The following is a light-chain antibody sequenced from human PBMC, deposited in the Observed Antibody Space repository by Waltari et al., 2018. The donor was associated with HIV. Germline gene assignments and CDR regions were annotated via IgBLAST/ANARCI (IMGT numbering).Light chain of an antibody. J-gene: IGKJ3*01. Sequence: DIQMTQSPSSLSASVGDRVTITCQASQDISSYLNWYQQKPGKAPKFLIYDASDLETGVPSRFSGSGSGTDFTFTISSLQPADIATYYCQQYDNVPVTFGPGTKVEIK. CDR2: DAS. CDR1: QDISSY. V-gene: IGKV1-33*01. CDR3: QQYDNVPVT.